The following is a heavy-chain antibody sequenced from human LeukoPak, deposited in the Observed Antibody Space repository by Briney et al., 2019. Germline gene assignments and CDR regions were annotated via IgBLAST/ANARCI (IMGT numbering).Heavy chain of an antibody. CDR2: ISGSGGST. Sequence: GGSLRPSCAASGFTFSSYAMSWVRQAPGKGLEWVSAISGSGGSTYYADSVKGRFTISRDNSKNTLYLQMNSLRAGDTAVYYCAKDTAVAGFYYWGQGTLVTVSS. V-gene: IGHV3-23*01. CDR3: AKDTAVAGFYY. CDR1: GFTFSSYA. J-gene: IGHJ4*02. D-gene: IGHD6-19*01.